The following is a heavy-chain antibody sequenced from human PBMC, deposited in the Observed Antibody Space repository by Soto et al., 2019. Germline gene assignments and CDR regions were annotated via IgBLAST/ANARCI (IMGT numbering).Heavy chain of an antibody. V-gene: IGHV1-18*01. D-gene: IGHD2-2*01. Sequence: ASVKVSCKASGYTFTSYGISWVRQAPGQGLEWMGWISAYNGNTNYAQKLQGRVTMTTDTSTSTAYMELRSLRSDDTAVYYCARNAFSSTNYFYYYGMDVWGQGTTVTVSS. CDR2: ISAYNGNT. J-gene: IGHJ6*02. CDR3: ARNAFSSTNYFYYYGMDV. CDR1: GYTFTSYG.